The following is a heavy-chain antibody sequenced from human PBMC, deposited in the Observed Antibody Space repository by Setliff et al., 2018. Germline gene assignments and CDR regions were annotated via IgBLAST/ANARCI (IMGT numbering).Heavy chain of an antibody. CDR1: GYTFTTYY. D-gene: IGHD3-3*01. V-gene: IGHV1-46*01. CDR2: INPGDGST. CDR3: ARENTAKNFWGEESDY. J-gene: IGHJ4*02. Sequence: ASVKVSCKASGYTFTTYYMHWVRQAPGQGLEWMGVINPGDGSTTYAQKSQGRVEMTRDTSTNTVYMQLNSLRFEDRAVYYCARENTAKNFWGEESDYWGQGTLVTVSS.